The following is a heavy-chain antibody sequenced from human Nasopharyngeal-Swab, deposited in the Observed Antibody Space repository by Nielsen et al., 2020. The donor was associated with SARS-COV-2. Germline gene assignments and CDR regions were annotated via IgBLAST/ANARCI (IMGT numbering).Heavy chain of an antibody. Sequence: GESLQISCAASGFTFSSYSMNWVRQAPGKGLAWVSSISSSSSYIYYADSVKGRFTISRDNAKNSLYLQMNSLRAEDTAVYYCARDSGYGYYYYYGMDVWGQGTTVTVSS. CDR1: GFTFSSYS. CDR3: ARDSGYGYYYYYGMDV. V-gene: IGHV3-21*01. J-gene: IGHJ6*02. CDR2: ISSSSSYI. D-gene: IGHD5-12*01.